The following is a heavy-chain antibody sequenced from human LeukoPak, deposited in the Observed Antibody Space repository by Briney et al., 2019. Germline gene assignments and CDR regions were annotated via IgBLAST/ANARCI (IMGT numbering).Heavy chain of an antibody. CDR2: INPNSGGT. CDR3: ARASFISKYCNSTSCSLEY. J-gene: IGHJ4*02. V-gene: IGHV1-2*02. D-gene: IGHD2-2*01. Sequence: ASVKVSCKASGYTFTGYYMHWVRQAPGQGLEWMGWINPNSGGTNYAQKFQGRVTMTRDTSISTAYMELSRLRSDDTAVYYCARASFISKYCNSTSCSLEYWGQGTLVTVSS. CDR1: GYTFTGYY.